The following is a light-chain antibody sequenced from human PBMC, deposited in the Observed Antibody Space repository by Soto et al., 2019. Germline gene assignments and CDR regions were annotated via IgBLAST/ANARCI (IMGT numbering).Light chain of an antibody. Sequence: VMTQSPGTLSVSLGERATLSCRASQSVGTNLAWYQQKPGQAPRLLIYGASTRATGIPARFSASGSGTEFTLTISGLEPEDFAVYYCQQFHISRTFGQGTKVDIK. CDR3: QQFHISRT. V-gene: IGKV3-15*01. CDR1: QSVGTN. CDR2: GAS. J-gene: IGKJ1*01.